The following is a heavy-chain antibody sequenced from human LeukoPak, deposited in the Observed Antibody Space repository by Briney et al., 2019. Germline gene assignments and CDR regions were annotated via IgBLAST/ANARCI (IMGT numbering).Heavy chain of an antibody. V-gene: IGHV3-73*01. CDR2: IRSKANSYAT. D-gene: IGHD2-2*01. J-gene: IGHJ4*02. Sequence: GGSLRLSCAASGFTFSGSAMHWVRQASGKGLEWVGRIRSKANSYATAYAASVKGRFTISRDDSKNTAYLQMNSLKTEDTAVYYCTRRVNQLDYWGQGTLVTVSS. CDR3: TRRVNQLDY. CDR1: GFTFSGSA.